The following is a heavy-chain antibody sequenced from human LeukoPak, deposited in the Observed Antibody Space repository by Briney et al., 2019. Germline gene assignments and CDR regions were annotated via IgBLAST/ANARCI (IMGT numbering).Heavy chain of an antibody. V-gene: IGHV3-23*01. CDR2: ISGGGGST. D-gene: IGHD3-10*01. Sequence: PGGSLRLSCAASGFTFSSYVMSWVRQAPGKGLEWVSVISGGGGSTYDADSVKGRFTISRDNSKNTLYLQMNSLRAEDTAVYYCAKRAYGSGNNYFDYWGQGTLVTVPS. J-gene: IGHJ4*02. CDR1: GFTFSSYV. CDR3: AKRAYGSGNNYFDY.